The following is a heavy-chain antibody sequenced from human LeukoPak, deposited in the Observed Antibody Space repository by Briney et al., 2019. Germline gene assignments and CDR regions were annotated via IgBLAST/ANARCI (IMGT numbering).Heavy chain of an antibody. J-gene: IGHJ6*04. CDR3: AELGITMIGGV. CDR2: IYRGSTT. Sequence: GGSLRLSCAASGFTVSSNYMTWVRQAPGKGLQWVSVIYRGSTTYYADSVKGRFTISRDNAKNSLYLQMNSLRAEDTAVYYCAELGITMIGGVWGKGTTVTISS. D-gene: IGHD3-10*02. V-gene: IGHV3-53*01. CDR1: GFTVSSNY.